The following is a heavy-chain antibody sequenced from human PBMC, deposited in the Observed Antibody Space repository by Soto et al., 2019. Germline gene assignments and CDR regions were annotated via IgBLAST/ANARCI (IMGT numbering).Heavy chain of an antibody. J-gene: IGHJ6*02. CDR1: GGSISSYY. CDR3: ARGYDFWDPSGMDV. Sequence: SETLSLTCTVSGGSISSYYWSWIRQPPGKGLEWIGYIYYSGSTNYNPSLKSRVTISVDTSKNQFSLKLSSVTAADTAVYYCARGYDFWDPSGMDVWGQGTTVTVSS. V-gene: IGHV4-59*01. CDR2: IYYSGST. D-gene: IGHD3-3*01.